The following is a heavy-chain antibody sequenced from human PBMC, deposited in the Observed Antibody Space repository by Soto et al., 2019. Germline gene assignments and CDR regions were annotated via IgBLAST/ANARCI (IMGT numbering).Heavy chain of an antibody. CDR1: GGSISSNSYY. CDR2: IHYTGST. CDR3: ARYSGYESGWFDP. Sequence: LSLTCTVSGGSISSNSYYWDWIRQPPGKGLEWIASIHYTGSTYYNSSLKSRVTTSVDTSTNQFSLKLSSVTAADTAVYYCARYSGYESGWFDPWGQGTLVTVSS. V-gene: IGHV4-39*07. D-gene: IGHD5-12*01. J-gene: IGHJ5*02.